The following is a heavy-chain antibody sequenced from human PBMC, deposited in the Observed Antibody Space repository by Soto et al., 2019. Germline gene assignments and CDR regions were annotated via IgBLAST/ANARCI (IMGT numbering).Heavy chain of an antibody. J-gene: IGHJ4*02. V-gene: IGHV4-59*01. CDR2: IYFSGST. CDR3: ARVGGVAARTFAY. D-gene: IGHD6-6*01. Sequence: PSETLSLTCTVSGGSISSDYWSWVRQPPGKGLEWIGYIYFSGSTNYNPSLESRVTISLDASKTQFSLKLRSLTTAGTAVYYCARVGGVAARTFAYWGQGTLVTVSS. CDR1: GGSISSDY.